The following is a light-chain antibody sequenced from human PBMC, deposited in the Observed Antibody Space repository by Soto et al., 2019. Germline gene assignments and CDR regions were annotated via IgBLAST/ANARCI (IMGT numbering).Light chain of an antibody. CDR3: QQYDNWPRT. V-gene: IGKV3-11*01. CDR2: EAS. J-gene: IGKJ1*01. CDR1: QSVGNN. Sequence: EIVLTQSPATLSLSPGERATLSCRASQSVGNNLAWYQQKPGQAPGLLIYEASTRATGIPARFSGSGSGTDYTLTISSLEPEDFAVYYCQQYDNWPRTFGQGTKVDIK.